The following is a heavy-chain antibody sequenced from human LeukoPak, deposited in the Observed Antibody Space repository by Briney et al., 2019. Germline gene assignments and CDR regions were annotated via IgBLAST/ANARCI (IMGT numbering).Heavy chain of an antibody. CDR2: IYSGGST. V-gene: IGHV3-66*01. J-gene: IGHJ6*02. CDR1: GFTVSSNY. Sequence: PGGSLRLSCAASGFTVSSNYMSWVRQAPGKGLEWVSLIYSGGSTYYADSVKGRFTISRDNSKNTLYLQMKSLRAEDTAVYYCANRDKGYYYGMDVWGQGTTVTVSS. CDR3: ANRDKGYYYGMDV. D-gene: IGHD5-24*01.